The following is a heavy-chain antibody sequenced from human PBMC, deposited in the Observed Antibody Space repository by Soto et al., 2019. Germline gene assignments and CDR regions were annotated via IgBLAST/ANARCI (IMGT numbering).Heavy chain of an antibody. J-gene: IGHJ4*02. CDR3: ARDYDFWSGYLSGHFDY. CDR1: GFTFSDYF. Sequence: QVQLVASGGGLVKPGGSLRLSCAASGFTFSDYFLTWIRQAPGKGLEWVAYIGSSSSDTNYADSVKGRFTISRDNAKNSLFLQMNNLRVDDTAVYYCARDYDFWSGYLSGHFDYWGQGTLVTFSS. D-gene: IGHD3-3*01. CDR2: IGSSSSDT. V-gene: IGHV3-11*06.